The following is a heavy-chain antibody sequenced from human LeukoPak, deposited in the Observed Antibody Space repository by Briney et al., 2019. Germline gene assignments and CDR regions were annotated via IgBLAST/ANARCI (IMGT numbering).Heavy chain of an antibody. D-gene: IGHD3-9*01. CDR2: IYYSGST. CDR1: GGSISSSSYY. Sequence: SETLSLTCTVSGGSISSSSYYWGWIRQPPGKGLEWIGSIYYSGSTYYNPSLKSRVTISVDTSKNQFSLKLSSVTAADTAVYYCARGGWYDILTGYYWSAFDIWGQGTMVTVSS. CDR3: ARGGWYDILTGYYWSAFDI. J-gene: IGHJ3*02. V-gene: IGHV4-39*07.